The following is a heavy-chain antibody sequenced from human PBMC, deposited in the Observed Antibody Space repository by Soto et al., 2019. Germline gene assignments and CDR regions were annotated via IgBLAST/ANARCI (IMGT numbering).Heavy chain of an antibody. J-gene: IGHJ2*01. CDR3: AREGGSGSTDWYFNV. Sequence: QLQLQESGSGLVKPSQTLSLTCAVSGGSISSGGYSWSWLRQPPGKGLEWIGYIFHSGSTYYNPALKRRVTHSVDGSKNHFSLELSSVTAADTAVYYCAREGGSGSTDWYFNVWGRGTLVTVSS. V-gene: IGHV4-30-2*01. CDR2: IFHSGST. CDR1: GGSISSGGYS. D-gene: IGHD1-26*01.